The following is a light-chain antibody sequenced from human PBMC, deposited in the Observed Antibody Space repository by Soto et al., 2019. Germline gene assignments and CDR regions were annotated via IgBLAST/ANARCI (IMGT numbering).Light chain of an antibody. Sequence: EIVLTQSPATLSLSPGERATLSCRASQTVGSYLAWFRQTPGQAPRLLIYDTSIRATGIPARFSGSGSGTDFTLTISRLEPEDFAVYYCQQYGSSPMYTFGQGTKVDIK. CDR1: QTVGSY. J-gene: IGKJ2*01. V-gene: IGKV3-20*01. CDR3: QQYGSSPMYT. CDR2: DTS.